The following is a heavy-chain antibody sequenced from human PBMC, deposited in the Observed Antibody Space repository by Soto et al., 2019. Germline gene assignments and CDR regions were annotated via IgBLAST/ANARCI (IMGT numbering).Heavy chain of an antibody. CDR2: IYPGDSDT. CDR1: GYSFTSYW. CDR3: ARHGGVATYRHNDAFDI. J-gene: IGHJ3*02. V-gene: IGHV5-51*01. Sequence: GESLKISCKGSGYSFTSYWIGWVRQMPGKGLEWMGIIYPGDSDTRYSPSFQGQVTISADKSINTAYLQWSSLKASDTAMYYCARHGGVATYRHNDAFDIWGQGTMVTVSS. D-gene: IGHD5-12*01.